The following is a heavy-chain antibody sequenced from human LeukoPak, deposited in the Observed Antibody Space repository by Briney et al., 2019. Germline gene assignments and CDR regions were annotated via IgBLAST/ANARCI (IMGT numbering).Heavy chain of an antibody. CDR1: GFTFSSHG. D-gene: IGHD5-24*01. Sequence: QSGGSPRLSCAASGFTFSSHGVNWVRQAPGKGLEWVSGISPSGDITYYTDSVQGRFTISRDNSKNMMYVQMNSLRAEDTAVYYCARKRGDGYTFDYWGQGTLVTVSS. V-gene: IGHV3-23*01. J-gene: IGHJ4*02. CDR3: ARKRGDGYTFDY. CDR2: ISPSGDIT.